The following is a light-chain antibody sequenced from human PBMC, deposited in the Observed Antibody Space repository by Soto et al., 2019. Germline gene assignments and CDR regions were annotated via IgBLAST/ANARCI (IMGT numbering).Light chain of an antibody. CDR1: QSICSW. V-gene: IGKV1-5*03. CDR3: QQYNSYPYT. Sequence: DIQMTQSPSTLSASVGDRVTITCRASQSICSWLAWYQQKPVKAPKLLIYKASSLESGVPSRFSGSGSGTEFTLTISSLQPDDFATYYCQQYNSYPYTFGQGTRLEIK. CDR2: KAS. J-gene: IGKJ5*01.